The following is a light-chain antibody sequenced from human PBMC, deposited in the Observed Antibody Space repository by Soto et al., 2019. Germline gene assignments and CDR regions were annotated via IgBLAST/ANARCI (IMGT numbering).Light chain of an antibody. Sequence: EIVLTQSPGTVSLSPGERATLSCRASQSASGSYIAWYQQKSGQAPRLLIYGASTRATGIPDRFSGSGSGTDFTLTISRLEPEDFAVYYCQQYGSSGTFGQGTKVDIK. J-gene: IGKJ1*01. CDR1: QSASGSY. V-gene: IGKV3-20*01. CDR2: GAS. CDR3: QQYGSSGT.